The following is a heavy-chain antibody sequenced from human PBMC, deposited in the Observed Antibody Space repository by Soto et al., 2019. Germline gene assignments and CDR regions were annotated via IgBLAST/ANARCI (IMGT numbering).Heavy chain of an antibody. D-gene: IGHD2-15*01. J-gene: IGHJ6*02. V-gene: IGHV3-20*04. CDR3: ARDLGYCSGGSCPRSWYGMDV. CDR2: INWNGGST. Sequence: GGSLRLSCAASGFTFDDYGVSWVRQAPGKGLEWVSGINWNGGSTGYADSVKGRFTISRDNAKNSLYLQMNSLRAEDTALYYCARDLGYCSGGSCPRSWYGMDVWGQGTTVTVYS. CDR1: GFTFDDYG.